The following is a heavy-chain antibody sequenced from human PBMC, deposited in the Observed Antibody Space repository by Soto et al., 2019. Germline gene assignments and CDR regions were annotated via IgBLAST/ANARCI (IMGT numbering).Heavy chain of an antibody. CDR1: GGTFISYT. Sequence: QVQLVHSGSEVKKPGSSVNVSCKASGGTFISYTISWVRQAPGQGLEWMGRIIPILGIANYAQKFQGRVTITADKSTSTAYMELSSLRSEDTAVYYCARTSGYDYSYFDYWGQGTLVTVSS. J-gene: IGHJ4*02. D-gene: IGHD5-12*01. CDR3: ARTSGYDYSYFDY. CDR2: IIPILGIA. V-gene: IGHV1-69*02.